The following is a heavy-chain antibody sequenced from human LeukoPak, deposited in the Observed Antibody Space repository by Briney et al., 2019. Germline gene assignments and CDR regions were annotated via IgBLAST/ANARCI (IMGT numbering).Heavy chain of an antibody. V-gene: IGHV4-59*01. Sequence: PSETLSLTCTVSGGSISNYYWSWIRQPPGKGLEWIGYIYYSGSTNYNPSLKSRVSISVDTSKNQFSLKLSSVTAADTAVYYCARVEITFGGVIAGGYFQHWGQGTLVTVSS. D-gene: IGHD3-16*02. J-gene: IGHJ1*01. CDR3: ARVEITFGGVIAGGYFQH. CDR2: IYYSGST. CDR1: GGSISNYY.